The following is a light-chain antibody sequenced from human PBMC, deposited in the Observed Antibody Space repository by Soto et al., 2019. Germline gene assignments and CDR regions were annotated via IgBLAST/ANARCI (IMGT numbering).Light chain of an antibody. V-gene: IGKV1-9*01. CDR3: QHYNSYSEA. Sequence: DIQLTQSPSFLSASVGDRVTITCRASQGLSSYLAWYQQKPGKAPNLLIYAAFTLQSGVPSRFSGSGSGTEFTLTISSLQPEDFATYYCQHYNSYSEAFGQGTK. J-gene: IGKJ1*01. CDR1: QGLSSY. CDR2: AAF.